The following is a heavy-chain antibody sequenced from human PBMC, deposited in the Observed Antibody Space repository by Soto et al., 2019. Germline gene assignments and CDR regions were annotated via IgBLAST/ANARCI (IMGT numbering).Heavy chain of an antibody. J-gene: IGHJ4*02. D-gene: IGHD6-25*01. CDR3: AKDTSKIIAAAPAY. CDR2: ISGSGGST. CDR1: GFTFGGYA. V-gene: IGHV3-23*01. Sequence: GGSLRLSCAASGFTFGGYAVSWVRQAPGKGLEWVSAISGSGGSTYYADSVKGRFTISRDNSKNTLYLQMNSLRAEDTAVYYCAKDTSKIIAAAPAYWGQGTLVTVSS.